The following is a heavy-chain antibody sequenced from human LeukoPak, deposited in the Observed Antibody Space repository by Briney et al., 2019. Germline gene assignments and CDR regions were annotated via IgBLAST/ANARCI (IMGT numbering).Heavy chain of an antibody. J-gene: IGHJ4*02. CDR3: ARAPYFRSSSSSYDSSGYYNYFDY. CDR2: ISAYNANT. D-gene: IGHD3-22*01. Sequence: ASVKVSCKASGYTFTSYGISWVRQAPGQGLEWMGWISAYNANTNYAQKLQGRVTITADESTSTAYMELSSLRSEDTAVYYCARAPYFRSSSSSYDSSGYYNYFDYWGQGTLVTVSS. V-gene: IGHV1-18*01. CDR1: GYTFTSYG.